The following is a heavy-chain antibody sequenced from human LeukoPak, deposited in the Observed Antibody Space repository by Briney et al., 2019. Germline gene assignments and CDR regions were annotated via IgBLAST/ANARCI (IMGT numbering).Heavy chain of an antibody. Sequence: PGGSLRLSCAASGFTFSSYAMTWVRQAPGKGLEWVSALGRDGGAKFYGGSVKGRFTISRDNSKNTLYLQMNSLRAEDTAVYFCAKNVSDSASGSFLGYWGQGTLVTVSS. CDR3: AKNVSDSASGSFLGY. D-gene: IGHD3-10*01. CDR1: GFTFSSYA. CDR2: LGRDGGAK. J-gene: IGHJ4*02. V-gene: IGHV3-23*01.